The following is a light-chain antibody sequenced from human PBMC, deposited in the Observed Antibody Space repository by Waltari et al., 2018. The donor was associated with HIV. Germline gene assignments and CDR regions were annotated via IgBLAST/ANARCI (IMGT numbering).Light chain of an antibody. CDR3: AAWDDSLTGPV. J-gene: IGLJ3*02. CDR2: SNN. Sequence: QSVLTQPPSVSGTPGQRVTISCSGSTSNIGSNTVNWYQQVPGTAPKLLIYSNNQRPSGVPDRFSGSESGTSASLAISGLQSEDEADYYCAAWDDSLTGPVFGGGTKVTVL. V-gene: IGLV1-44*01. CDR1: TSNIGSNT.